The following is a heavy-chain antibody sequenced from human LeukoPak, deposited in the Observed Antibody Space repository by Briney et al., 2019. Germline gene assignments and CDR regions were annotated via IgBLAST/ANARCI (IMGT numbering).Heavy chain of an antibody. CDR1: GFTFSSYG. Sequence: GGSLRLSCAASGFTFSSYGMHWVRQAPVKVLEWVAVIWYDGSNKYYADSVKGRFTISRDNSKNTLYLQMNSLRAEDTAVYYCARDRVPYRSGWHEFDYWGQGTLVTVSS. D-gene: IGHD6-19*01. J-gene: IGHJ4*02. V-gene: IGHV3-33*01. CDR2: IWYDGSNK. CDR3: ARDRVPYRSGWHEFDY.